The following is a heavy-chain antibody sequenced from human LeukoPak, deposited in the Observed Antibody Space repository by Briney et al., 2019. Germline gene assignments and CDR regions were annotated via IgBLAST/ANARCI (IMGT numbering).Heavy chain of an antibody. CDR2: IYYSGST. CDR3: ARVEVVVVAATRYWYFDL. V-gene: IGHV4-59*01. J-gene: IGHJ2*01. D-gene: IGHD2-15*01. Sequence: SGTLSLTCTVSGGSISSYYWSWIRQPPGKGLEWIGYIYYSGSTNYNPSLKSRVTISVDTSKNQFSLKLSSVTAADTAVYYCARVEVVVVAATRYWYFDLWGRGTLVTVSS. CDR1: GGSISSYY.